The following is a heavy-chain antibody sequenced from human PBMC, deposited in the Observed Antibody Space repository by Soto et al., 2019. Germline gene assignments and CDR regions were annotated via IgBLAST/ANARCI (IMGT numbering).Heavy chain of an antibody. J-gene: IGHJ4*02. D-gene: IGHD1-1*01. CDR3: ARSGDNYNRLDY. Sequence: GVSRRLSCAASGFTFSRDGMSWVRPAPGKGLEWVSLITDNGGSTYYADSVKGRFTISRDNTKNTLFLQMNSLRAEDTAVYYCARSGDNYNRLDYWGQGTPVTVSS. V-gene: IGHV3-23*01. CDR2: ITDNGGST. CDR1: GFTFSRDG.